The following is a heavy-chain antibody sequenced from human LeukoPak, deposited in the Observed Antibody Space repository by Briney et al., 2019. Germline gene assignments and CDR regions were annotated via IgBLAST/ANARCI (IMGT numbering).Heavy chain of an antibody. D-gene: IGHD3-10*01. Sequence: SETLSLTCTVSGASVSSGGYYWSWLRQPPGKGLEWIGYIYYSGSTNYNPSLKSRVTISVDTSKNQFSLKVSSVTAADTAVYYCARRGGSGGSFDYWGRGTLVTVSS. CDR2: IYYSGST. CDR3: ARRGGSGGSFDY. CDR1: GASVSSGGYY. J-gene: IGHJ4*02. V-gene: IGHV4-61*08.